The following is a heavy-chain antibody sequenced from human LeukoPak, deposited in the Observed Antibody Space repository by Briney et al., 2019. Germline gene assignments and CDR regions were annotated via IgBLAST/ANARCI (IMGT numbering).Heavy chain of an antibody. CDR2: ISRSGDIT. J-gene: IGHJ4*02. CDR3: ATGSTAVAGTKY. D-gene: IGHD6-19*01. Sequence: GGSLRLSCAASGFTFSTYGMNWVRQAPGKGLEWVSTISRSGDITYYADSVKGRFTISRGNSKNTLYLQMNSLRAEDTAIYYCATGSTAVAGTKYWGQGILVTVFS. V-gene: IGHV3-23*01. CDR1: GFTFSTYG.